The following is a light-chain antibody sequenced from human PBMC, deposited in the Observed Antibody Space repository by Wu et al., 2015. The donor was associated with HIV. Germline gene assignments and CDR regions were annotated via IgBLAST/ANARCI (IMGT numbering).Light chain of an antibody. CDR2: AAS. CDR3: QQRSNWPPYT. J-gene: IGKJ2*01. CDR1: QDISFY. V-gene: IGKV1-9*01. Sequence: DIQLTQSPSFLSASVGDRVTITCRASQDISFYLAWYQQKPGEAPQLLIYAASTLQSAIPSRFSGSGSGTEFTLTISSLQPEDFAVYYCQQRSNWPPYTFGQGTKLEIK.